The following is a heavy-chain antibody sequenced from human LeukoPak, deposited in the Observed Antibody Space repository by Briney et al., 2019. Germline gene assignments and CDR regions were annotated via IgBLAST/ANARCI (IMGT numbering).Heavy chain of an antibody. D-gene: IGHD2-2*01. J-gene: IGHJ4*02. V-gene: IGHV3-74*01. CDR1: GFTFSSYW. CDR2: INSDGSST. CDR3: ARDCSRTSCYADY. Sequence: GGSLRLSCAASGFTFSSYWMHWVRQAPGKGLVWVSRINSDGSSTNYAASVKGRFTISRDNAKNSLYLQMNSLRAEDTAVYYCARDCSRTSCYADYWGQGTLVTVSS.